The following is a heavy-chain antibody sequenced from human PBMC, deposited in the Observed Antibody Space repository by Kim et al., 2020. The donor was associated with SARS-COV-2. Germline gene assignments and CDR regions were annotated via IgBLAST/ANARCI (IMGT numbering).Heavy chain of an antibody. Sequence: GGSLRLSCAASGFTFSDYYMSWIRQAPGKGLEWVSYISSSSSYTNYADSVKGRFTISRDNAKNSLYLQMNSLRAEDTAVYYCARVYGSGSYYFRSYGMDVWGQGTTVTVSS. CDR2: ISSSSSYT. CDR3: ARVYGSGSYYFRSYGMDV. J-gene: IGHJ6*02. D-gene: IGHD3-10*01. CDR1: GFTFSDYY. V-gene: IGHV3-11*05.